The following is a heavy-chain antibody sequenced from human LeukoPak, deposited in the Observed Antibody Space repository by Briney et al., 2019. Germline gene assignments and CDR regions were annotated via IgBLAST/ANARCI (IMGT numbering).Heavy chain of an antibody. V-gene: IGHV3-74*01. D-gene: IGHD3-16*02. Sequence: GESLRLSCAASGFTFSTYWMHWVRQAPGKGLVWVSRINSDGSSTSYADSVKGRFTISRDNAKNTLYLQMNSLRAEDTAVYYCARWGVWGSYRPVDYWGQGTLVAVSS. CDR3: ARWGVWGSYRPVDY. CDR1: GFTFSTYW. J-gene: IGHJ4*02. CDR2: INSDGSST.